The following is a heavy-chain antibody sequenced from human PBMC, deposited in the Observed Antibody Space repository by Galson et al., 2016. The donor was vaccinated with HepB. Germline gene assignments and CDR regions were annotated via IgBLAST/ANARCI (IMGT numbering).Heavy chain of an antibody. J-gene: IGHJ6*02. V-gene: IGHV4-59*11. CDR1: GGSISSHY. CDR2: IYPTGST. D-gene: IGHD3-16*01. Sequence: SETLSLTCTVSGGSISSHYWNWIRQSPGKGLEWIGYIYPTGSTNFNLSLKSRVTISLDTSRNHFPLKLTSVTAADTAVYFCARGRCGGGPLYYGLDVWGQGTAVTVSS. CDR3: ARGRCGGGPLYYGLDV.